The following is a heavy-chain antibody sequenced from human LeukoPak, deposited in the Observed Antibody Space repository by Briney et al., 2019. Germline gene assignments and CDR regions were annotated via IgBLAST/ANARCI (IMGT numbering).Heavy chain of an antibody. V-gene: IGHV4-34*01. D-gene: IGHD5-24*01. J-gene: IGHJ3*02. Sequence: SETLSLTCAVYGGSFSGYYWSWIRQPPGKGLEWIGEINHSGSTNYNPSLKSRVTISVDTSKNQFSLKLSSVTAADTAVYCCARGRWLPTGGAFDIWGQGTMVTVSS. CDR3: ARGRWLPTGGAFDI. CDR1: GGSFSGYY. CDR2: INHSGST.